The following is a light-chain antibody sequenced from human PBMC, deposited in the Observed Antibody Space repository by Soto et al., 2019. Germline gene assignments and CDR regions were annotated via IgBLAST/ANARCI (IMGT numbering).Light chain of an antibody. CDR3: CSYAGSSTYA. Sequence: QSALTQPASVSGSPGQSITISCTGSNSDIGSYNLVSWYQQHPGKAPKLILFEGSERPSGVSDRFSGSKSDNTASLTISGLQAGDEADYYCCSYAGSSTYAFGTGTKLTVL. J-gene: IGLJ1*01. V-gene: IGLV2-23*01. CDR1: NSDIGSYNL. CDR2: EGS.